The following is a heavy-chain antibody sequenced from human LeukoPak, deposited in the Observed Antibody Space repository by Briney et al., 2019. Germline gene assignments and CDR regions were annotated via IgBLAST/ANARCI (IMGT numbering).Heavy chain of an antibody. J-gene: IGHJ4*02. CDR3: ARSKSPEYYYDSSGYSHSFDY. CDR2: IIPIFGTA. V-gene: IGHV1-69*13. Sequence: GASVKVSCKASGYTFTRYYMHWVRQAPGQGLEWMGGIIPIFGTANYAQKFQGRVTITADEPTSTAYMELSSLRSEDTAVYYCARSKSPEYYYDSSGYSHSFDYWGQGTLVTVSS. CDR1: GYTFTRYY. D-gene: IGHD3-22*01.